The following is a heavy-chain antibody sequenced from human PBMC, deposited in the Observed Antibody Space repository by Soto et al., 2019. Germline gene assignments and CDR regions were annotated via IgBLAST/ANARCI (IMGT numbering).Heavy chain of an antibody. Sequence: SVEVSFKASCYTFTNHCISGVRQAPGQGLEWVGWVSGYNDKTKSAQKFQGRVTMTTDTSTSTAYMELRSLRSDDTAVYYCARDFYPVAYFFDYWGQGTLVTVSS. CDR3: ARDFYPVAYFFDY. V-gene: IGHV1-18*04. J-gene: IGHJ4*02. CDR2: VSGYNDKT. D-gene: IGHD2-21*01. CDR1: CYTFTNHC.